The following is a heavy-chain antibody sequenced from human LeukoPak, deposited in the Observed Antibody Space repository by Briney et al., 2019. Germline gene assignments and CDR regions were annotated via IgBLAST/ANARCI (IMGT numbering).Heavy chain of an antibody. CDR2: IRYDGSNK. CDR1: GFTFSSYG. V-gene: IGHV3-30*02. J-gene: IGHJ6*03. Sequence: PGGSLRLSCAASGFTFSSYGMHWVRQAPGKGLEWVAFIRYDGSNKYYADSVKGRFTISRDNSKNTLYLQMNSLRAEDTAVYYCAKDITGTAYYYYYMDVWGKGTTVTVSS. D-gene: IGHD1-7*01. CDR3: AKDITGTAYYYYYMDV.